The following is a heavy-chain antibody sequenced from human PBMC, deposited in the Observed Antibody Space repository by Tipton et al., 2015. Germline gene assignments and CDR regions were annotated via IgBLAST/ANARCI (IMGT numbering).Heavy chain of an antibody. J-gene: IGHJ4*02. CDR2: IYHSGIT. Sequence: TLSLTCTVSGDSMTTGIYYWSWIRQHPGKGLEWIGYIYHSGITYYNPSLKGRLTISLDKSRSRFSLQLSSVTAADTAVYYCARSGDTYSDYWGQGTLVTVSS. CDR1: GDSMTTGIYY. CDR3: ARSGDTYSDY. V-gene: IGHV4-31*03. D-gene: IGHD4-11*01.